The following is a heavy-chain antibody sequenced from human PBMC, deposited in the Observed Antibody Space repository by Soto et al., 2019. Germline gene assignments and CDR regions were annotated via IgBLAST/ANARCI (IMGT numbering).Heavy chain of an antibody. CDR2: VSYDGTSN. D-gene: IGHD5-12*01. J-gene: IGHJ4*02. Sequence: GGSLRLSCATSGFAFSSYAMHWVRQAPGKGLEWVAVVSYDGTSNYSADSVKGRLTISRDNSKNTLYLHMNSLMSEDTAVYYCARDEIGWLQMNYFDYWGQGALVTVSS. V-gene: IGHV3-30-3*01. CDR3: ARDEIGWLQMNYFDY. CDR1: GFAFSSYA.